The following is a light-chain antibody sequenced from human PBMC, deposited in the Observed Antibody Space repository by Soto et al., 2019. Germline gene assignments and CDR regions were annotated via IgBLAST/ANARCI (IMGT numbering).Light chain of an antibody. CDR1: SSDVGDHNS. Sequence: QSALTQPASVSGSPGQSITISCTGTSSDVGDHNSVSWYQQQPGKAPKLMIYAFSNRPSGVSNRFSGSKSGNTASLTISGLQAEDEADYYCSSYTTSTNVIFGGGTKLTVL. V-gene: IGLV2-14*03. CDR3: SSYTTSTNVI. J-gene: IGLJ2*01. CDR2: AFS.